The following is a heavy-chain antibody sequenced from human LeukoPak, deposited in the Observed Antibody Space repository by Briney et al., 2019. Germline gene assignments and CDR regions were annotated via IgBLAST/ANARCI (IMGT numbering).Heavy chain of an antibody. V-gene: IGHV4-59*01. CDR2: IYYSGST. D-gene: IGHD3-9*01. Sequence: SETLSLTCAVYGGSFSGYYWSWIRQPPGKGLEWIGYIYYSGSTNYNPSLKSRVTISVDTSKNQFSLKLSSVTAADTAVYYCARAPGYDILTGYYPEGYFDYWGQGTLVTVSS. CDR3: ARAPGYDILTGYYPEGYFDY. CDR1: GGSFSGYY. J-gene: IGHJ4*02.